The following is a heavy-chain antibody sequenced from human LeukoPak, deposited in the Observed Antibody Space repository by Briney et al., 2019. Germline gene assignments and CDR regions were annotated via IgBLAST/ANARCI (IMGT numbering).Heavy chain of an antibody. V-gene: IGHV4-34*01. CDR3: ARGRLPTMIVVVPYFDY. Sequence: PSETLSLTCAVYGGSFSGYYWSWIRQPPGKGPEWIGEINHSGSTNYNPSLKSRVTISVDTSKNQFSLKLSSVTAADTAVYYCARGRLPTMIVVVPYFDYWGQGTLVTVSS. J-gene: IGHJ4*02. CDR2: INHSGST. CDR1: GGSFSGYY. D-gene: IGHD3-22*01.